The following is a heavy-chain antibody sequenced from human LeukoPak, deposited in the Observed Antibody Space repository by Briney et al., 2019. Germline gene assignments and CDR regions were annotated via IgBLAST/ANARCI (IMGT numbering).Heavy chain of an antibody. J-gene: IGHJ4*02. CDR1: GFTFSSYG. CDR3: ARDREVRGVIIDY. CDR2: IWYDGSNK. Sequence: PGRSLRLSCAASGFTFSSYGMHWVRQAPGKGLEWVAVIWYDGSNKYYADSVKGRFTISRDNSKNTLYLQMNSLRAEDTAVYYCARDREVRGVIIDYWGQGTLVTVSS. V-gene: IGHV3-33*01. D-gene: IGHD3-10*01.